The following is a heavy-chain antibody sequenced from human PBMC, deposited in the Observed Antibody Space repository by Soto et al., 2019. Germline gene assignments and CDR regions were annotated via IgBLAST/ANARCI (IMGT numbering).Heavy chain of an antibody. J-gene: IGHJ4*02. CDR1: GSTFTSNY. V-gene: IGHV4-34*08. Sequence: PSETLSLTCGVSGSTFTSNYLSWVRQPPAKGLEWIGKINHNGLTNYNAYLKSRVNISVDTSKNQFSLKLTSVPAADTAVYYCARARWDYWGQGTLVTVSS. D-gene: IGHD2-15*01. CDR3: ARARWDY. CDR2: INHNGLT.